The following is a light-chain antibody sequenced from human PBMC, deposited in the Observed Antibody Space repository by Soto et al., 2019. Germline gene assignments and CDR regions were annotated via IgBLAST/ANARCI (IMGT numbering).Light chain of an antibody. V-gene: IGKV3-15*01. J-gene: IGKJ1*01. CDR1: QSVKNN. Sequence: EIVMSQSPATVSVSPGERATLSCRASQSVKNNVAWYQQKPGQAPRLLIYAASTRATDIPTRFSGSGSGIEFTLTISSLQSEDFAVYYCQQYNNWPWTFGQGTKVDIK. CDR3: QQYNNWPWT. CDR2: AAS.